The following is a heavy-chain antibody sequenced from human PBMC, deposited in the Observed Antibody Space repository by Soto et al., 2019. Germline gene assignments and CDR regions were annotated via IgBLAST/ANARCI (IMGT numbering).Heavy chain of an antibody. CDR1: GYSFTSYW. Sequence: GESLKISCKGSGYSFTSYWIGWVRQMPGKGLEWMGIIYPGDSDTRYSPSFQGQVTISADKSISTAYLQWSSLKASDTAMYYCARFALAEERSHCSGGSCYPLNYYYGMDVWGQGTTVTVSS. J-gene: IGHJ6*02. V-gene: IGHV5-51*01. D-gene: IGHD2-15*01. CDR3: ARFALAEERSHCSGGSCYPLNYYYGMDV. CDR2: IYPGDSDT.